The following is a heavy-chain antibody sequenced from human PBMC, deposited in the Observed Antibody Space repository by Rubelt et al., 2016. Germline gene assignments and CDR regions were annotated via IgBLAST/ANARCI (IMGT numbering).Heavy chain of an antibody. J-gene: IGHJ3*02. CDR1: GGSFSGYY. CDR2: ISGSGGST. D-gene: IGHD3-3*01. CDR3: AKCSHQFYDFGDAFDI. V-gene: IGHV3-23*01. Sequence: VQLQQWGAGLLKPSETLSLTCVVYGGSFSGYYWTWIRLPPGKGLEWVSAISGSGGSTYYADSVKGRFTISRDNSKNTLKLQMNSLRAEETAVYYCAKCSHQFYDFGDAFDIWGQGTMVTVSS.